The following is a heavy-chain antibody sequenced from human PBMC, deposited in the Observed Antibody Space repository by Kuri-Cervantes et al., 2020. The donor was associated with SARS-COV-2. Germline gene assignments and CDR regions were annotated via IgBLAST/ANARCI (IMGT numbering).Heavy chain of an antibody. CDR3: ARETIVVVPAAPTENWFDP. CDR2: ISYDGSNK. D-gene: IGHD2-2*01. CDR1: GFSKFTFTDAW. J-gene: IGHJ5*02. Sequence: GESLKISCAASGFSKFTFTDAWMSWVRQAPGKGLEWVAVISYDGSNKYYADSVKGRFTISRDNSKNTLYLQMNSLRAEDTAVYYCARETIVVVPAAPTENWFDPWGQGTLVTVSS. V-gene: IGHV3-30-3*01.